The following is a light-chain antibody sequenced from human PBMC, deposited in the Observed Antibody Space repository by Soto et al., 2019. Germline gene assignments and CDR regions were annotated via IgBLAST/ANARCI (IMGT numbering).Light chain of an antibody. CDR3: QQYYSYPWT. V-gene: IGKV1-8*01. Sequence: AIRMTQSPSSLSASTGDRVTITCRASQGISSYLAWYQQKPGKAHKLLIYTASTLQSGAPSRFSGSGSGTDFSIFISCQKCEDIATYYCQQYYSYPWTVGLGTKVE. CDR1: QGISSY. CDR2: TAS. J-gene: IGKJ1*01.